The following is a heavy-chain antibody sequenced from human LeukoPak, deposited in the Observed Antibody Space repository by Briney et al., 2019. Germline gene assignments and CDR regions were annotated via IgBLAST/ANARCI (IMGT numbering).Heavy chain of an antibody. D-gene: IGHD5-24*01. CDR1: GFRFSDYS. J-gene: IGHJ4*02. V-gene: IGHV3-48*01. CDR2: IGISSGNT. Sequence: GGSLRLSCAASGFRFSDYSMNWVRQAPGKRLEWISYIGISSGNTKYADSVKGRFTISGDKARNSLYLQMNSLRVEDTAVYYCARDYKYAFDNWGQGTLVTVSS. CDR3: ARDYKYAFDN.